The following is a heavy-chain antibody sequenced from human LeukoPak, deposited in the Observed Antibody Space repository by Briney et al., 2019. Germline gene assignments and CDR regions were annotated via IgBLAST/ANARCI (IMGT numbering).Heavy chain of an antibody. D-gene: IGHD5-24*01. V-gene: IGHV3-48*04. CDR2: ISSSSSSI. J-gene: IGHJ2*01. CDR1: GFTFSSYS. Sequence: GGSLRLSCAASGFTFSSYSMNWVRQAPGKGLEWVSYISSSSSSIYYADSVKGRFTISRGSAKNSLYLQMNSLRAEDTAVYYCARDRSDGYNSIWYFDLWGRGTLVTVSS. CDR3: ARDRSDGYNSIWYFDL.